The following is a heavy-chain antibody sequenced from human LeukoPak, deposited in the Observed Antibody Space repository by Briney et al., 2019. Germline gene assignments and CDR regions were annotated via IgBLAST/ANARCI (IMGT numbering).Heavy chain of an antibody. V-gene: IGHV1-2*02. CDR3: ARDPKNQWDLLDY. J-gene: IGHJ4*02. CDR2: ISPNSGGT. Sequence: ASVKVSCKASGYTFTSYGISWVRQAPGQGLEWMGWISPNSGGTNYAQKFQDRVTMTWDTSISTAYMELSRLRSDDTAVYYCARDPKNQWDLLDYWGQGTLVTVSS. D-gene: IGHD1-26*01. CDR1: GYTFTSYG.